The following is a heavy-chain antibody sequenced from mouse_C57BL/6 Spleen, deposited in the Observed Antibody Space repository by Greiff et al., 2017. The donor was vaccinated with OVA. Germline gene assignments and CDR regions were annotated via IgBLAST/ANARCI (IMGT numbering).Heavy chain of an antibody. CDR2: ISSGSSTI. D-gene: IGHD2-1*01. CDR3: ARTYGNYEGVWFAY. Sequence: DVKLVESGGGLVKPGGSLKLSCAASGFTFSDYGMHWVRQAPEKGLEWVAYISSGSSTIYYAVTVKGRFTIDRDDAKNTLFLQMTSLRSEDTAMYYCARTYGNYEGVWFAYWGQGTLVTVSA. CDR1: GFTFSDYG. V-gene: IGHV5-17*01. J-gene: IGHJ3*01.